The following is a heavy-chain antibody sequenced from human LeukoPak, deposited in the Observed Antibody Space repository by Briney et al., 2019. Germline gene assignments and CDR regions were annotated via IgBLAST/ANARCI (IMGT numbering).Heavy chain of an antibody. CDR2: IIPIFGTA. D-gene: IGHD3-10*01. J-gene: IGHJ4*02. CDR3: ARVGMVRGVMSYYFDY. CDR1: GGTFSIYA. V-gene: IGHV1-69*13. Sequence: GASVKVSFRASGGTFSIYAISWVRQAPGQGLEWMGGIIPIFGTANYAQKFQGRVTITADESTSTAYMELSSLRSEDTAVYYCARVGMVRGVMSYYFDYWGQGTLVTVSS.